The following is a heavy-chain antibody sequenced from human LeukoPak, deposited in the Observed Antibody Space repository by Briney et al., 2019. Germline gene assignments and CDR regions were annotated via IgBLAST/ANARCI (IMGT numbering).Heavy chain of an antibody. V-gene: IGHV3-72*01. Sequence: GGSLRLSCVVSGFTFSDHYMDWVRQAPGKGLGWVGRSRNKANSYTTEYAASVKGRFTISRDDSRNSLYLQMNSLKTEDTAVYYCARISSSGYYFDYWGQGTLVTVSS. CDR2: SRNKANSYTT. CDR1: GFTFSDHY. CDR3: ARISSSGYYFDY. D-gene: IGHD3-22*01. J-gene: IGHJ4*02.